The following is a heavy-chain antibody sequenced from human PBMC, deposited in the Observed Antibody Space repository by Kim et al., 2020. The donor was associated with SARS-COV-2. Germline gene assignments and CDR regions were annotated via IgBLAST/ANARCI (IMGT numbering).Heavy chain of an antibody. D-gene: IGHD1-26*01. V-gene: IGHV3-23*03. Sequence: GGSLRLSCAASGFTLSNDAMSWVRQAPGKGLEWVSLIYSDGQTSYADSVKGRFTISRDVSQNTLYLQMNSLRSDDTAVYYCAREVGRYWYFDLWGRGTLVTVSS. CDR2: IYSDGQT. CDR3: AREVGRYWYFDL. J-gene: IGHJ2*01. CDR1: GFTLSNDA.